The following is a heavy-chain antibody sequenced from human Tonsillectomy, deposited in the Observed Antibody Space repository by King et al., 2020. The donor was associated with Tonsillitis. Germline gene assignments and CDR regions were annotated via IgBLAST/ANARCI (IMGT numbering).Heavy chain of an antibody. Sequence: MQLVQSGAEVKKPGESLKISCKGSGYSFTSYWIGGVRQMPWKALEGMGIIYPGDSDTRYSPSVQGQVTISADKSIRTAYLQWSSLKASDTAMYYCARRDGYTKEGAFDIWGQGTMVTVSS. V-gene: IGHV5-51*01. J-gene: IGHJ3*02. CDR1: GYSFTSYW. D-gene: IGHD5-24*01. CDR3: ARRDGYTKEGAFDI. CDR2: IYPGDSDT.